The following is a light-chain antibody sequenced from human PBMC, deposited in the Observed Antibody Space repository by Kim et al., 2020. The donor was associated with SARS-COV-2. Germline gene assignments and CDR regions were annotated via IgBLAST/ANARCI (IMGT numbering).Light chain of an antibody. CDR1: QPLSSW. J-gene: IGKJ2*01. CDR3: QQYYAFPYT. CDR2: HAS. V-gene: IGKV1-5*01. Sequence: DIQLTQSPSTLSASLGDRVTITCWARQPLSSWVAWYQQKAGKAPNLLIYHASRLESGVPSRFAGSGSGTEFTLTISSLQPDDFATYYCQQYYAFPYTFGQGTKLEI.